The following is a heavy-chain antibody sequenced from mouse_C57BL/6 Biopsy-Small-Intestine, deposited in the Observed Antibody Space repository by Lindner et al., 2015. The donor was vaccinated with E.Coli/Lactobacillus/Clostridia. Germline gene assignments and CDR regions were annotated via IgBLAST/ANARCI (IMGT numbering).Heavy chain of an antibody. CDR2: IVVDSGNT. J-gene: IGHJ3*02. CDR1: RITFKRSA. V-gene: IGHV14-3*01. Sequence: SVKVSCKAPRITFKRSAMQWVRQARGQXLEWIGWIVVDSGNTNYAQNFQERVTITRDMSTTTAYMELSSLRSEDTAVYYCAAATFFDYWSGYSRRYDAFDMWGQGTVVTV. D-gene: IGHD6-1*01. CDR3: AAATFFDYWSGYSRRYDAFDM.